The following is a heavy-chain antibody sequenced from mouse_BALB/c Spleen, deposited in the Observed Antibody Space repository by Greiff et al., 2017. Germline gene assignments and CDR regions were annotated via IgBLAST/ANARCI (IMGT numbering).Heavy chain of an antibody. CDR1: GFTFSSYT. CDR2: ISNGGGST. J-gene: IGHJ3*01. D-gene: IGHD1-3*01. Sequence: EVKLVESGGGLVQPGGSLKLSCAASGFTFSSYTMSWVRQTPEKRLEWVAYISNGGGSTYYPDTVKGRFTISRDNAKNTLYLQMSSLKSEDTAMYYCARHITAWFAYWGQGTLVTVSA. V-gene: IGHV5-12-2*01. CDR3: ARHITAWFAY.